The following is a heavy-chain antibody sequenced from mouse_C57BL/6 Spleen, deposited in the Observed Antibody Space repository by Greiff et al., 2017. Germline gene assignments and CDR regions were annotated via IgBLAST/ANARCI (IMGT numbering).Heavy chain of an antibody. CDR2: IRSKSNNYAT. CDR3: VRMGDYGPWFAY. Sequence: EVQRVESGGGLVQPKGSLKLSCAASGFSFNTYAMNWVRQAPGKGLEWVARIRSKSNNYATYYADSVKDRFTISRDDSESMLYLQMNNLKTEDTAMYYCVRMGDYGPWFAYWGQGTLVTVSA. V-gene: IGHV10-1*01. CDR1: GFSFNTYA. J-gene: IGHJ3*01. D-gene: IGHD2-4*01.